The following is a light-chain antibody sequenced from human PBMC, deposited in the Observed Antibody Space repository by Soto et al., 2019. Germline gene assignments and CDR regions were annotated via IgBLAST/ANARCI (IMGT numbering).Light chain of an antibody. CDR2: GTS. CDR1: QSVSSSY. Sequence: EIVLTQSPGTLSLSPGERATLSCRASQSVSSSYLVWYQQRPGQPPRLLIYGTSNRAAGIPDRFTGTGSGTDFPLTIYRLEPEDSAVYYSQQYGSSALTFGGGTKV. J-gene: IGKJ4*01. V-gene: IGKV3-20*01. CDR3: QQYGSSALT.